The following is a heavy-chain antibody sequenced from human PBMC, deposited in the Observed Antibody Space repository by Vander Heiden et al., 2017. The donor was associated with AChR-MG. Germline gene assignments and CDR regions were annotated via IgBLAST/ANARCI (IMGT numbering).Heavy chain of an antibody. J-gene: IGHJ4*02. D-gene: IGHD6-13*01. Sequence: QVQLVQSVADVTKPGASVKVSCTAHGHNLTSYGISWVRQAPGQGLEWMGWISAYNGNTNYAQKLQGRVTMTTDTSTSTAYMELRSLRSDDTAVYYCARDLGIAAAGTDYWGQGTLVTVSS. CDR2: ISAYNGNT. CDR3: ARDLGIAAAGTDY. CDR1: GHNLTSYG. V-gene: IGHV1-18*01.